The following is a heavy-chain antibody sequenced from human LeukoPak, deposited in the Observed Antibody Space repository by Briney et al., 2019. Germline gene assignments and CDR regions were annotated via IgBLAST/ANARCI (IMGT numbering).Heavy chain of an antibody. CDR1: GVSISSSNSY. CDR2: IYYSGNT. CDR3: ARQTGSGLFTLP. Sequence: SETLSLTCTVSGVSISSSNSYWGWIRQPPGKGLEWIGSIYYSGNTYYNASVKSRVTISIDSSKNQFSLMLSSVTAADTAVYYCARQTGSGLFTLPGGQGTLVTVYS. V-gene: IGHV4-39*01. J-gene: IGHJ4*02. D-gene: IGHD3/OR15-3a*01.